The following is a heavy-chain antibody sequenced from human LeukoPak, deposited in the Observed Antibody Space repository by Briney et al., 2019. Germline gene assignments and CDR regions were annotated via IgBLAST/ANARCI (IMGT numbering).Heavy chain of an antibody. CDR1: GFTFSSYE. CDR2: IGSSSSYI. CDR3: TRAPPPIQLERPGTYDY. Sequence: GGSLRLSCAASGFTFSSYEMNWVRQAPGKGLEWVSSIGSSSSYIFYADSVKGRFTISRDNAKNSLYLQMNSLRAEDTAVYYCTRAPPPIQLERPGTYDYWGQGTLVTVSS. V-gene: IGHV3-21*01. J-gene: IGHJ4*02. D-gene: IGHD1-1*01.